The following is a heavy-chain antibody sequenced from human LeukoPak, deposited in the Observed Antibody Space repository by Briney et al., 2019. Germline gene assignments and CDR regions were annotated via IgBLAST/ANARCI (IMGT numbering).Heavy chain of an antibody. Sequence: GGSLRLSCAASGFTFSSYAMSWVRQAPGKGLEWVSAISGSGGSTYYADSVKGRFIISRDNSKNTLYLQMNSLRAEDTAVYYCAKEGGRAVVTPFDAFDIWGQGTMVTVSS. D-gene: IGHD4-23*01. CDR3: AKEGGRAVVTPFDAFDI. CDR1: GFTFSSYA. V-gene: IGHV3-23*01. J-gene: IGHJ3*02. CDR2: ISGSGGST.